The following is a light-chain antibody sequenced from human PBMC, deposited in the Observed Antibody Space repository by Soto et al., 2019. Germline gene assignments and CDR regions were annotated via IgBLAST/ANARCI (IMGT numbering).Light chain of an antibody. CDR1: QXXXHSDGXTY. J-gene: IGKJ1*01. Sequence: DIXMTQTPLSSPVTLGQPASISCRSSQXXXHSDGXTYLTSLQQRPGQPPRPLSYKISNRFSGVPDRFSGSGEGTDFTLKISRVEADDVGXYYCXQSTPFPQTFGQGTKVEIK. V-gene: IGKV2-24*01. CDR2: KIS. CDR3: XQSTPFPQT.